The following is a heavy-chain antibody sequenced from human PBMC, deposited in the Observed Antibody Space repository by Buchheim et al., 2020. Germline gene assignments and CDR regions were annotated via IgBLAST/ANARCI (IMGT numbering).Heavy chain of an antibody. D-gene: IGHD2-2*01. J-gene: IGHJ5*02. Sequence: QVQLQESGPGLVKPSQTLSLTCTVSGGSISSGDYYWSWIRQPPGKGLEWIGYIYHSGSTYYNPPLKRRVTVSLDPSKHQFSLKLSSVTAADTAVYYCARDRSPTSGDFDPWGQGTL. V-gene: IGHV4-30-4*01. CDR3: ARDRSPTSGDFDP. CDR2: IYHSGST. CDR1: GGSISSGDYY.